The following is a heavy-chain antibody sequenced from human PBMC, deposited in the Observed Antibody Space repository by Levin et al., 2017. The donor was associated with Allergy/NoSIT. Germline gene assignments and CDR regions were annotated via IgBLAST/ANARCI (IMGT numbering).Heavy chain of an antibody. CDR2: IKSKTDGGTT. D-gene: IGHD2-15*01. Sequence: GGSLRLSCAASGFTFSNAWMSWVRQAPGKGLEWVGRIKSKTDGGTTDYAAPVKGRFTISRDDSKNTLYLQMNSLKTEDTAVYYCTTGYIDRYCSGGSCRSDYWGQGTLVTVSS. CDR1: GFTFSNAW. V-gene: IGHV3-15*01. CDR3: TTGYIDRYCSGGSCRSDY. J-gene: IGHJ4*02.